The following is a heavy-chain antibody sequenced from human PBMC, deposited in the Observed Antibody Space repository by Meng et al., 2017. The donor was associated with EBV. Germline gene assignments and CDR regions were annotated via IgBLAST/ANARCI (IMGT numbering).Heavy chain of an antibody. CDR1: GGSFSGYY. V-gene: IGHV4-34*01. J-gene: IGHJ5*02. Sequence: QVQLQLLGAGLLKPSVPLSLTCAVYGGSFSGYYWSWIRQPPGKGLQWSGEINHNRSTNYTPSLKSRVTISVDTSKNQFSLKLSSVTAADTAVYYCARGGGNRGGIVGATYRLNWFDPCGQGTLRIVSS. CDR2: INHNRST. D-gene: IGHD1-26*01. CDR3: ARGGGNRGGIVGATYRLNWFDP.